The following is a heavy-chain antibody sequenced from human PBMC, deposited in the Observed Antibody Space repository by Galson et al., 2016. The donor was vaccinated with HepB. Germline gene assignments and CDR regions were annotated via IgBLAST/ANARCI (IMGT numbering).Heavy chain of an antibody. J-gene: IGHJ6*02. CDR1: GYTFTTYG. CDR3: ARDKRLRRWTNNYGRDV. Sequence: SVKVSCKASGYTFTTYGVSWVRQAPGQGLEWMGWISVYNDYTNYAQKVQGRVTMTTDTSTSTAYMELRGLRADDTAGYYCARDKRLRRWTNNYGRDVWGQGTTVTVSS. CDR2: ISVYNDYT. V-gene: IGHV1-18*01. D-gene: IGHD3/OR15-3a*01.